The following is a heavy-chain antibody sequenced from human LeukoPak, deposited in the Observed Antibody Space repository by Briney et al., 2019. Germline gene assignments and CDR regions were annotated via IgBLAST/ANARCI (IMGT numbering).Heavy chain of an antibody. D-gene: IGHD5-12*01. J-gene: IGHJ4*02. CDR1: GFTFSSYS. CDR3: ARDRPESGYDNDY. Sequence: AGGSPRLSCAASGFTFSSYSMNWVRQAPGKGLEWLSYITSTSSSIFYADSVKGRFTISRDNAKNSLYLQMYSLRVEDTAVYYCARDRPESGYDNDYWGQGTLVTVSS. V-gene: IGHV3-48*04. CDR2: ITSTSSSI.